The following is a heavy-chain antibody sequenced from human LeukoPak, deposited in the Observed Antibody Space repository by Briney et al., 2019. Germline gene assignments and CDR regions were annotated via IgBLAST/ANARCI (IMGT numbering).Heavy chain of an antibody. Sequence: ASVKVSCKASGYTFANYGINWVRQAPGQGLEWMGWISAYNGNTNYAQKLQGRVTMTTDTSTSTAYMELRSLRSDDTAVYYCARGSYHDFWSGYYDPLGGVDYWGQGTLVTVSS. J-gene: IGHJ4*02. CDR1: GYTFANYG. CDR2: ISAYNGNT. CDR3: ARGSYHDFWSGYYDPLGGVDY. D-gene: IGHD3-3*01. V-gene: IGHV1-18*01.